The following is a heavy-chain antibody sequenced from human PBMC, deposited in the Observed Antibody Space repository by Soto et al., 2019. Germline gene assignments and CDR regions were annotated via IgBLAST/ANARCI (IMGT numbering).Heavy chain of an antibody. Sequence: GGSLRLSCAASGFTFSSYTMSWVRQAPGKGLEWVSVISGGATTIYYADSVKGRFTISRDNSKNTLYLQMNSLRAEDTAVYYWAADSPSGGWYGGGFEYGGKGPLVTVPS. J-gene: IGHJ4*02. D-gene: IGHD6-19*01. CDR3: AADSPSGGWYGGGFEY. V-gene: IGHV3-23*01. CDR1: GFTFSSYT. CDR2: ISGGATTI.